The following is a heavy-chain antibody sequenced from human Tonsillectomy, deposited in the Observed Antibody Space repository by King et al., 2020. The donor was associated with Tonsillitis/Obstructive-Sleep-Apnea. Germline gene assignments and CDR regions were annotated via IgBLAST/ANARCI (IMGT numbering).Heavy chain of an antibody. J-gene: IGHJ4*02. CDR3: ARAWLYCSGGSCYAGYFDH. Sequence: QLVQSGAEVKKPGSSVKVSCKASGGTFSSYAISWVRQAPGQGLEWMGGIIPIFGTVNYAQKFQGRVTITADESTSTAHMELSTLRSEDTAVYYCARAWLYCSGGSCYAGYFDHWGQGTLVTVSS. V-gene: IGHV1-69*01. CDR2: IIPIFGTV. D-gene: IGHD2-15*01. CDR1: GGTFSSYA.